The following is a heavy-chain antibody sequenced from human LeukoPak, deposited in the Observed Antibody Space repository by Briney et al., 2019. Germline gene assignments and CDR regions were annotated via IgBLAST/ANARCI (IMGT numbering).Heavy chain of an antibody. CDR1: GVSFSGYY. Sequence: PSETLCLTCAVYGVSFSGYYWSWLRQPPGKGLEWIGRIYTSGTTNYNPSLKSRGTISVDTSKNQFSLELSSVTAADTAVYFCARARDGYSNFFDYWGQGTLVSVSS. D-gene: IGHD5-24*01. V-gene: IGHV4-4*08. J-gene: IGHJ4*02. CDR2: IYTSGTT. CDR3: ARARDGYSNFFDY.